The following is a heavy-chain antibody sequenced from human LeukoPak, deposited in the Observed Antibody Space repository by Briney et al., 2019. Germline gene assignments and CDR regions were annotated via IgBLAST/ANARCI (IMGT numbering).Heavy chain of an antibody. CDR2: INQDVSEK. V-gene: IGHV3-7*05. J-gene: IGHJ4*02. Sequence: GGSLRLSCAASGFTFSNYWMSWVRQAPGKGLEWVANINQDVSEKNYVDSVKGRFTISRDNAKNSLYLQMNSLRAEDTAVYFCARALVGATDWGQGTLVTVSS. CDR3: ARALVGATD. D-gene: IGHD1-26*01. CDR1: GFTFSNYW.